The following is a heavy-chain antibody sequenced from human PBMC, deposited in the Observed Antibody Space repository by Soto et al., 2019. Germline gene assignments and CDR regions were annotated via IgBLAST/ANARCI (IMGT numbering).Heavy chain of an antibody. V-gene: IGHV3-9*01. Sequence: EVQLVESGGGLVQPGRSLRLSCAASGFTFDDYAMHWVRQAPGKGLEWVSGISWNSGSIGYADSVKGRFTISRDNAKNSLYLQMNSLRAEDTALYYCAKDPFSTVTATSDYWGQGTLVTVSS. J-gene: IGHJ4*02. CDR1: GFTFDDYA. CDR2: ISWNSGSI. CDR3: AKDPFSTVTATSDY. D-gene: IGHD4-4*01.